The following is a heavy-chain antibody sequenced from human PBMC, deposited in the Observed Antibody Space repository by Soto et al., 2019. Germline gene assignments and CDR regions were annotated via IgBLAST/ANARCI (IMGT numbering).Heavy chain of an antibody. J-gene: IGHJ4*02. CDR3: ARDRSGGRYYDSSGYSW. CDR2: IWYDGSNK. V-gene: IGHV3-33*01. D-gene: IGHD3-22*01. CDR1: GFTFSSYG. Sequence: QVQLVESGGGVVQPGRSLRLSCAASGFTFSSYGMHWVRQAPGKGLEWVAVIWYDGSNKYYADSVKGRFTISRDNSKNTLYLQMNSLRAEDTAVYYCARDRSGGRYYDSSGYSWWGQGTLVTVSS.